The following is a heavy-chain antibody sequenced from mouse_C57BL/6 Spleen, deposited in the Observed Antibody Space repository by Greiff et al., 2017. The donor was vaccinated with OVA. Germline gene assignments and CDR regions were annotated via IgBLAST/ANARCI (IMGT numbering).Heavy chain of an antibody. CDR2: IYPGSGST. CDR1: GYTFTSYW. Sequence: QVQLQQPGAELVKPGASVKMSCKASGYTFTSYWITWVKQRPGQGLEWIGDIYPGSGSTNYNEKFKSKATLTVDTSYSTAYMQLSSPTSEDSAVYYCARTFPSTVVGAMDYWGQGTSVTVSS. CDR3: ARTFPSTVVGAMDY. D-gene: IGHD1-1*01. J-gene: IGHJ4*01. V-gene: IGHV1-55*01.